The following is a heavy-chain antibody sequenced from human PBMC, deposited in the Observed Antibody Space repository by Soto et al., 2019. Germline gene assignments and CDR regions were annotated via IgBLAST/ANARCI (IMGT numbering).Heavy chain of an antibody. D-gene: IGHD3-3*01. Sequence: EVQLVESGGGLVEPGGSLRLSCAASGFTLSNAWMSWVRQAPGKGLEWVGRIKSKTDGGTTEYAAPVRGRFTITRDDSKNTLDLQMSSLKPEDTAMYYSTRVTWRKPDYWGQGNLAPVSS. V-gene: IGHV3-15*01. CDR3: TRVTWRKPDY. CDR1: GFTLSNAW. CDR2: IKSKTDGGTT. J-gene: IGHJ4*02.